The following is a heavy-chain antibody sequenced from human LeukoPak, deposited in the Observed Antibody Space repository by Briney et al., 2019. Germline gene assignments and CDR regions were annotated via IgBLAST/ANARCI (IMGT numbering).Heavy chain of an antibody. CDR3: AREDGYDFNWFDP. Sequence: SETLSLTCAVYGGSFSGYYWSWIPQPPGKGLEWIGEINHSGSTNYNPSLKSRVTISVDTSKNQFSLKLSSVTAADTAVYYCAREDGYDFNWFDPWGQGTLVTVSS. CDR2: INHSGST. V-gene: IGHV4-34*01. J-gene: IGHJ5*02. D-gene: IGHD5-24*01. CDR1: GGSFSGYY.